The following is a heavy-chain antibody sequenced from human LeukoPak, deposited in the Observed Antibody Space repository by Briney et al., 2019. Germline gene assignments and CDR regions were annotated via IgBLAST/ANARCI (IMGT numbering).Heavy chain of an antibody. D-gene: IGHD4-17*01. CDR3: ARSTVTTTPRFEY. Sequence: ASVKVSCKASGYTFTAYYMHWVRQAPGQGLEWMGWIKCDSGGTEYSRNYRGRVTMTRDTSISTAYMELNSLRSDDTAVYYCARSTVTTTPRFEYWGQGTLVTASS. V-gene: IGHV1-2*02. CDR2: IKCDSGGT. J-gene: IGHJ4*02. CDR1: GYTFTAYY.